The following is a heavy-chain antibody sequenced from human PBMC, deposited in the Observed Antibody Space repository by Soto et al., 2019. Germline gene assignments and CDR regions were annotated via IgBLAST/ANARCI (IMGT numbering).Heavy chain of an antibody. D-gene: IGHD2-15*01. CDR2: INAGNGNT. V-gene: IGHV1-3*01. Sequence: QVQLVQSGAEVKKPGASVKVSCKASGYTFTSYAMHWVRQAPGQRLEWMGWINAGNGNTKYSRKFQGRVTITRDTSASTAYMELSNLRSEDTAVYYCARGPGGPDGPGDYWGQGTLVTVSS. CDR3: ARGPGGPDGPGDY. CDR1: GYTFTSYA. J-gene: IGHJ4*02.